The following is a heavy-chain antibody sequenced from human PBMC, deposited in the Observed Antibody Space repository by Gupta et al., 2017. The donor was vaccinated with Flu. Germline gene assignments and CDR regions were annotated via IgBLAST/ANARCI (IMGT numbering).Heavy chain of an antibody. Sequence: EVQLVESGGDLVQPGGSLRLSCAASGFTFSAYSMNWVRQAPGKGLEWVSYISSSSSIIYYADSLKGRFTISRDNAKNSLYLQMNSLRAEDTAVYYCARKGSGYYVIDYWGQGTLVTVSS. CDR1: GFTFSAYS. CDR2: ISSSSSII. CDR3: ARKGSGYYVIDY. D-gene: IGHD3-3*01. J-gene: IGHJ4*02. V-gene: IGHV3-48*01.